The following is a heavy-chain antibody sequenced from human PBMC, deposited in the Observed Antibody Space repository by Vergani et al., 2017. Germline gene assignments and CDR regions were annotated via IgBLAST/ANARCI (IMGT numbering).Heavy chain of an antibody. D-gene: IGHD3-22*01. Sequence: EVQLVESGGGLVKPGGSLRLSCAASGFTFSSYSMNWVRQAPGKGLEWVSSISSSSSYIYYADSVKGRFTISRENAKNSLYLQMNSLRAEDMALYYCARAPGGYYDSSGYYQAQQYYFDYWGQGTLVTVSS. CDR2: ISSSSSYI. J-gene: IGHJ4*02. CDR3: ARAPGGYYDSSGYYQAQQYYFDY. V-gene: IGHV3-21*01. CDR1: GFTFSSYS.